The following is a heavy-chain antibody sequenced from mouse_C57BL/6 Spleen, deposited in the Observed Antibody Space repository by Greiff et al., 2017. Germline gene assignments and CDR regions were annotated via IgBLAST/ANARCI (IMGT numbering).Heavy chain of an antibody. Sequence: VKLMESGAELVKPGASVKISCKASGYAFSSYWMNWVKQRPGKGLEWIGQIYPGDGDTNYNGKFKGKATLTADKSSSTAYMQLSSLTSEDSAVYFCARSYGNYDWFAYWGQGTLVTVSA. J-gene: IGHJ3*01. V-gene: IGHV1-80*01. CDR1: GYAFSSYW. CDR3: ARSYGNYDWFAY. D-gene: IGHD2-1*01. CDR2: IYPGDGDT.